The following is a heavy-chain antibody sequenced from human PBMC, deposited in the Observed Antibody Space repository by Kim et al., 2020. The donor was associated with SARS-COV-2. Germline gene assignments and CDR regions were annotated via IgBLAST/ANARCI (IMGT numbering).Heavy chain of an antibody. D-gene: IGHD6-19*01. CDR2: ISAYNGNT. V-gene: IGHV1-18*01. J-gene: IGHJ6*02. CDR1: GYTFTSYG. CDR3: ARGPQWLEGNYYYYYGMDV. Sequence: ASVKVSCKASGYTFTSYGISWVRQAPGQGLEWMGWISAYNGNTNYAQKLQGRVTMTTDTSTSTAYMELRSLRSDDTAVYYCARGPQWLEGNYYYYYGMDVWGQGTTVTVSS.